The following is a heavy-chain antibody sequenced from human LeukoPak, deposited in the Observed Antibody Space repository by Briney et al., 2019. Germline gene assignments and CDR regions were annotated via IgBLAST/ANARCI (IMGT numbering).Heavy chain of an antibody. CDR2: IYYSGST. CDR1: GGSISSGGYS. CDR3: ARRAYSSSSEFDY. V-gene: IGHV4-31*03. Sequence: SETLSLTCTVSGGSISSGGYSWSWIRQHPGKGLEWIGYIYYSGSTYYNPSLKSRVTISVDTSKNQFSLKLSSVTAADTAVYYCARRAYSSSSEFDYWGQGTLVTVSS. J-gene: IGHJ4*02. D-gene: IGHD6-6*01.